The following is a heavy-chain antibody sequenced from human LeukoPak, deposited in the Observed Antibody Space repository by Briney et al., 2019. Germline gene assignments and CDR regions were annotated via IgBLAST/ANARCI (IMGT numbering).Heavy chain of an antibody. D-gene: IGHD3-9*01. CDR3: ARVARGVLRYFDWLYPFDY. V-gene: IGHV3-64*01. CDR1: GFTFSSYA. Sequence: GGSLRLSCAASGFTFSSYAMHWVRQAPGKGLEYVSAISSNGGSTYYANSVKGRFTISRDNSKNTPYLQMGSLRAEDMAVYYCARVARGVLRYFDWLYPFDYWGQGTLVTVSS. J-gene: IGHJ4*02. CDR2: ISSNGGST.